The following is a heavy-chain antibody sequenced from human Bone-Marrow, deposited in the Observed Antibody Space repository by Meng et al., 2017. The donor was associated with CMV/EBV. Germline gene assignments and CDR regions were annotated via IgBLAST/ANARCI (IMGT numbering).Heavy chain of an antibody. CDR2: IYSGGST. CDR3: ARAEERDYGMDV. Sequence: GESLKISCAASGFTFSSYAMSWVRQAPGKGLEWVSVIYSGGSTYYADSVKGRFTISRDNSKNTLYLQMNSLRAEDTAVYYCARAEERDYGMDVWGQGTKVTVSS. V-gene: IGHV3-53*01. J-gene: IGHJ6*01. CDR1: GFTFSSYA.